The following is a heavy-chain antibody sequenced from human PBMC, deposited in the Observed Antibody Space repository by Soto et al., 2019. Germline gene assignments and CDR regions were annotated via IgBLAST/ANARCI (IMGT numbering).Heavy chain of an antibody. CDR1: GGTLNSYA. CDR2: IIPIFGNT. Sequence: QVQLVQSGVEVKKPGSSVKVSCKASGGTLNSYAIDWVRQAPGQGLEWMGGIIPIFGNTYYAQRLQGRVKLTADESTRTAYMELSTLTSEDTAVYYCARGTVTGSEYNLYYYGMDVWGQGTTVIVYS. J-gene: IGHJ6*02. CDR3: ARGTVTGSEYNLYYYGMDV. V-gene: IGHV1-69*12. D-gene: IGHD1-1*01.